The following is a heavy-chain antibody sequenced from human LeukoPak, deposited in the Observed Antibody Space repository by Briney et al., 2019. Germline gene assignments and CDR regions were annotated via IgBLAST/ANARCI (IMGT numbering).Heavy chain of an antibody. CDR1: GYTFTSYA. D-gene: IGHD5-18*01. CDR2: INAGNGNT. V-gene: IGHV1-3*01. CDR3: ARDLIGVDTAMVGLDY. J-gene: IGHJ4*02. Sequence: PQASVKVSCKASGYTFTSYAMHWVRQAPGQRPEWMGWINAGNGNTKYSQKFQGRVTITRDTSASTAYMELSSPRSEDTAVYYCARDLIGVDTAMVGLDYWGQGTLVTVSS.